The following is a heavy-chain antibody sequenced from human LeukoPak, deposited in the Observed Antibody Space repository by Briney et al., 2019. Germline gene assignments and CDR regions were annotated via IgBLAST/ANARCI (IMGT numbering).Heavy chain of an antibody. CDR1: GGPFSGYY. Sequence: SETLSLTCAVYGGPFSGYYWSWIRQPPGKGLEWIGEINHSGSTNYNPSLKSRVTISVDTSKNQFSLKLSSVTAADTAVYYCARGKIRYCSSTSCYASGWMSRRQRMSNWFDPWGQGTLVTVSS. V-gene: IGHV4-34*01. CDR2: INHSGST. J-gene: IGHJ5*02. D-gene: IGHD2-2*01. CDR3: ARGKIRYCSSTSCYASGWMSRRQRMSNWFDP.